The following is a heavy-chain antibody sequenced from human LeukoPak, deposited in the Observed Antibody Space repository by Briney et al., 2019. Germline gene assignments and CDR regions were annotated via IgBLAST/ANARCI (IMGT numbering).Heavy chain of an antibody. Sequence: ASVTVSCKASGYTFTIYDINWVRQATGQGREGMGWMNPNSGNTGYAQKFQGRVTMTRNTSISTAYMELSSLRSEDTAVYYCARGYGGLYYYYRMDVWGQGTTVTVSS. V-gene: IGHV1-8*01. D-gene: IGHD4-23*01. CDR2: MNPNSGNT. CDR1: GYTFTIYD. J-gene: IGHJ6*02. CDR3: ARGYGGLYYYYRMDV.